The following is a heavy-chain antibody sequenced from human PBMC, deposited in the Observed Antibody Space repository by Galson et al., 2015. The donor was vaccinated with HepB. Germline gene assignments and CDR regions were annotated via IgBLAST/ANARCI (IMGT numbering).Heavy chain of an antibody. CDR3: ARWGYGDYTKYFDY. D-gene: IGHD4-17*01. Sequence: TLSLTCTVSGGSISSGGYYWSWIRQHPGKGLEWIGNIYYSGGTYYNPSLKSRVIVSVDTSKNQFSLKLSSVTAADTAVYYCARWGYGDYTKYFDYWGQGTLVTVSS. J-gene: IGHJ4*02. CDR2: IYYSGGT. V-gene: IGHV4-31*03. CDR1: GGSISSGGYY.